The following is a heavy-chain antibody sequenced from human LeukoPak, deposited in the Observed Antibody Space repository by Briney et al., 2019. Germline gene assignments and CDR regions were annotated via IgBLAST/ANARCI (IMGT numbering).Heavy chain of an antibody. CDR1: GFTFSSFW. V-gene: IGHV3-74*01. Sequence: PGGSLRLSCAASGFTFSSFWMHWVRQAPVKGLVWVSRINSVGSSTSYADSVKGRFTISRDNAKNTLYLQMNSLRAEDTAVYYCARERTSGWDAFDTWGQGTLVTVSS. D-gene: IGHD6-19*01. J-gene: IGHJ5*02. CDR2: INSVGSST. CDR3: ARERTSGWDAFDT.